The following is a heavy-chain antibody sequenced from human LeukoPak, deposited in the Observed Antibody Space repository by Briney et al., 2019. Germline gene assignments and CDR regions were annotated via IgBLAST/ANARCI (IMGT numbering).Heavy chain of an antibody. D-gene: IGHD3-3*01. CDR1: GFTVSSNY. Sequence: GGSLRLSCAASGFTVSSNYMSWVRQAPGKGLEWVSVIYSGGSTYYADSVKGRFTIARDNSKNTLYLQMNRLRAEDTAVYYCARDWYYDFWSGYYDYYYYGMDVWGQGTTVTVSS. CDR2: IYSGGST. CDR3: ARDWYYDFWSGYYDYYYYGMDV. V-gene: IGHV3-66*01. J-gene: IGHJ6*02.